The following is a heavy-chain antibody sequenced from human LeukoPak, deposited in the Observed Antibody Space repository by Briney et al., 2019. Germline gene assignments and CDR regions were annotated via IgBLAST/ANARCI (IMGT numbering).Heavy chain of an antibody. CDR3: ATAPYCTNGVCYLGPDY. CDR2: FDPEDGET. Sequence: ASVKVSCKVSGYTLTELSMHWVRQAPGKGLEWMGGFDPEDGETIYAQKFQGRVTMTEDTSTDTAYMELSSPRSEDTAVYYCATAPYCTNGVCYLGPDYWGQGTLVTVSS. V-gene: IGHV1-24*01. CDR1: GYTLTELS. J-gene: IGHJ4*02. D-gene: IGHD2-8*01.